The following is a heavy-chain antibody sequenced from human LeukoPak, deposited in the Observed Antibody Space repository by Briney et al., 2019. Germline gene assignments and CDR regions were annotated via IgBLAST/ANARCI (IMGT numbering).Heavy chain of an antibody. D-gene: IGHD6-19*01. CDR2: IYTSGST. CDR3: ASTYSSGWYFDY. Sequence: SETLSLTCTVSGGSISSYYWSWIRQPAGKGLEWIGRIYTSGSTNYNPSLKSRVTMSVDTSKNQFSLKLSSVTAADTAVYYCASTYSSGWYFDYWDQGTLVTVSS. CDR1: GGSISSYY. V-gene: IGHV4-4*07. J-gene: IGHJ4*02.